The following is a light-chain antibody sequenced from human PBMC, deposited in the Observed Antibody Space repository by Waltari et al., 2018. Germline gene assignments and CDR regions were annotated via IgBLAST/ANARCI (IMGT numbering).Light chain of an antibody. CDR1: QSISTY. J-gene: IGKJ4*02. Sequence: EIVLTQSPVTLSLSPGERATLSCRASQSISTYLAWYQQKPGQAPRLLIYDASNRATGIPARFSGSGSGTDFTLTISNLESEDFAVYYCQQRNSWPRTFGRGTKVEIK. V-gene: IGKV3-11*01. CDR3: QQRNSWPRT. CDR2: DAS.